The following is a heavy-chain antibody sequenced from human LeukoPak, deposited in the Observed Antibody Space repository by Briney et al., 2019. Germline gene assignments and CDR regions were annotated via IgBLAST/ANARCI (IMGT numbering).Heavy chain of an antibody. J-gene: IGHJ4*02. D-gene: IGHD3-22*01. Sequence: GGSLRLSCAASGFTFSSYTMNWVRQTPGKGLEWVSSITSSSSYIYYADSVKGRFTISRDNAKNSLYLQMNSLRAEDTAVYYCARHVVAVGFDYWGQGTLVTVSS. CDR1: GFTFSSYT. CDR2: ITSSSSYI. V-gene: IGHV3-21*01. CDR3: ARHVVAVGFDY.